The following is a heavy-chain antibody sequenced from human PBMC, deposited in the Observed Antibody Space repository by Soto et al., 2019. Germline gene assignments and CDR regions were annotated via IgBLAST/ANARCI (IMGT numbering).Heavy chain of an antibody. CDR3: ATANLYCTNGVCYIAPSPPTPNYGMDV. D-gene: IGHD2-8*01. CDR1: GYTLTELS. V-gene: IGHV1-24*01. J-gene: IGHJ6*02. Sequence: ASVKVSCKVSGYTLTELSMHWLRQAPGKGLEWMGGFDPEDGETIYAQKFQGRVTMTEDTSTDTAYMELSSLRSEDTAVYYCATANLYCTNGVCYIAPSPPTPNYGMDVWGQGTTVTVSS. CDR2: FDPEDGET.